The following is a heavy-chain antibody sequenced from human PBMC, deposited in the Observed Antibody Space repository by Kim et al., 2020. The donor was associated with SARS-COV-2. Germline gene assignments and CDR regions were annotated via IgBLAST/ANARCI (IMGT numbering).Heavy chain of an antibody. V-gene: IGHV6-1*01. CDR1: GDSVSSTSAA. J-gene: IGHJ4*02. Sequence: SQTLSLTCDISGDSVSSTSAAWNWIRQSPSRGLEWLGRTYYTSKWIYDYAPSVQSRISIYANTSKNQVTLQLKSVTPEDTADYYCARALHDHGGKCQFDSWGQGSLVTVSS. D-gene: IGHD2-2*01. CDR2: TYYTSKWIY. CDR3: ARALHDHGGKCQFDS.